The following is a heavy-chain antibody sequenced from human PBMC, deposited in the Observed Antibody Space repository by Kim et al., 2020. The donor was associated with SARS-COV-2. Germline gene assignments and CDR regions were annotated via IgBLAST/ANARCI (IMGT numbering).Heavy chain of an antibody. CDR2: IIPIFGTA. D-gene: IGHD3-10*01. V-gene: IGHV1-69*13. CDR1: GGTFSSYA. CDR3: ARDSGRFGELFAAFDI. J-gene: IGHJ3*02. Sequence: SVKVSCKASGGTFSSYAISWVRQAPGQGLEWMGGIIPIFGTANYAQKFQGRVTITADESTSTAYMELSSLRSEDTAVYYCARDSGRFGELFAAFDIWGQGTMVTVSS.